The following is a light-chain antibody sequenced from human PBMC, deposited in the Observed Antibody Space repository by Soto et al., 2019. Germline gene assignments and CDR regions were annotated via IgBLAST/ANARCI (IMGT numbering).Light chain of an antibody. Sequence: DIQMTQSPSSLSASVGDRVTITCRASQSITRFLNWFQQKPGKAPKLLIYGASTWHSGVPSRFSGSGSGTDFTLTISSLQPEDFATYSCQQSYSTPFTFGPGTKVDIK. CDR1: QSITRF. V-gene: IGKV1-39*01. CDR2: GAS. J-gene: IGKJ3*01. CDR3: QQSYSTPFT.